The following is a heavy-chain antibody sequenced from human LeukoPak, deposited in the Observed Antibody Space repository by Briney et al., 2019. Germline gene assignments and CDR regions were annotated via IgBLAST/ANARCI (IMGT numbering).Heavy chain of an antibody. V-gene: IGHV3-33*06. CDR3: AKMGGSYPNYYFDY. J-gene: IGHJ4*02. CDR1: GFTFSSYG. D-gene: IGHD1-26*01. Sequence: PGGSLRLSCAASGFTFSSYGMHWVRQAPGKGLEWVAVIWDDGSKKYYADSVKGLFTISRDNSKNTLFLQMNSLRAEDTAVYYCAKMGGSYPNYYFDYWGQGTLVAVSS. CDR2: IWDDGSKK.